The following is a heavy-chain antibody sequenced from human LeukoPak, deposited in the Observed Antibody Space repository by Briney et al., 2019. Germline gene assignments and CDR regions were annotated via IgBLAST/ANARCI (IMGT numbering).Heavy chain of an antibody. V-gene: IGHV1-2*02. J-gene: IGHJ4*02. D-gene: IGHD3-22*01. CDR3: ARATLMPIHCYDCSGYYYPY. Sequence: ASVKVSCKASGYTFTGYYMHWVRQAPGQGLEWMGWINPNSGGTNYAQKFQDRVTMTRDTSISTAYMELSRLRSDDTAVYYCARATLMPIHCYDCSGYYYPYWGQGTLVTVSS. CDR2: INPNSGGT. CDR1: GYTFTGYY.